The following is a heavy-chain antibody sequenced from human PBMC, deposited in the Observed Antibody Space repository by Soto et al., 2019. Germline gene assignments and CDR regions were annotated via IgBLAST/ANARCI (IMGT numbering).Heavy chain of an antibody. CDR3: ARKEGFGELIHYFDY. V-gene: IGHV3-11*06. D-gene: IGHD3-10*01. Sequence: QVQLVESGGGLVKPGGSLRLSCAASGFTFSDYYMSWIRQAPGKGLEWVSYISSSSSYTNYADSVKGRFTISRDNAKNSLYLQMNSLRAEDTAVYYCARKEGFGELIHYFDYWGQGTLVTVSS. J-gene: IGHJ4*02. CDR1: GFTFSDYY. CDR2: ISSSSSYT.